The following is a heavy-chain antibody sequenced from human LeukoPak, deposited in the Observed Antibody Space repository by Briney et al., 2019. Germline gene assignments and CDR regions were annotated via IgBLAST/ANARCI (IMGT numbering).Heavy chain of an antibody. CDR1: GFTFDDYA. CDR2: ISWNSGSI. Sequence: GGSLRLSCAASGFTFDDYAMHWVRQAPGKGLEWVSGISWNSGSIGYADSVKGRFTISRDNAKNSLYLQMNSLRAEDTVLYYCAAAAGAFDIWGKGPMVTVSS. J-gene: IGHJ3*02. D-gene: IGHD6-13*01. V-gene: IGHV3-9*01. CDR3: AAAAGAFDI.